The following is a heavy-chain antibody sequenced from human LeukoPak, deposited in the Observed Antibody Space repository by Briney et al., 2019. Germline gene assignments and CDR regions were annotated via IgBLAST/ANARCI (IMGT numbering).Heavy chain of an antibody. D-gene: IGHD2-2*01. CDR1: GFTFSSYA. CDR2: ISGSGGST. Sequence: GGSLRLSCAASGFTFSSYAMSWVRQAPGKGLEWVSAISGSGGSTYYADSVKGRFTISRDNSKNTLYLQMNSLRAEDTAVYYCAKDRLRTVVPAALDYWGQGTLVTVSS. CDR3: AKDRLRTVVPAALDY. J-gene: IGHJ4*02. V-gene: IGHV3-23*01.